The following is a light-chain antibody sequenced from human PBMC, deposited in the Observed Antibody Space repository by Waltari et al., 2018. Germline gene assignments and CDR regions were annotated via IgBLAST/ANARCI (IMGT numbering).Light chain of an antibody. V-gene: IGLV2-14*01. Sequence: QSALAQPASASGSPGQSITISCTGTSSDVGGYNYVSWYQQHPGKAPQLMIYDVSNRPSGVSNRFSGSKSGNTASLTISGLQAEDEADYYCTSYTSSSTWVFGGGTKLTVL. CDR1: SSDVGGYNY. J-gene: IGLJ3*02. CDR2: DVS. CDR3: TSYTSSSTWV.